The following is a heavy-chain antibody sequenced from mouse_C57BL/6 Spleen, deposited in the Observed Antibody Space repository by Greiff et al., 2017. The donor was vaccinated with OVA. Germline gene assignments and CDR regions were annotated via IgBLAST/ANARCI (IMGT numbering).Heavy chain of an antibody. D-gene: IGHD2-1*01. CDR3: ARWGNYYWYFDV. CDR1: GYSFTGYY. CDR2: INPSTGGT. J-gene: IGHJ1*03. V-gene: IGHV1-42*01. Sequence: VQLQQSGPELVKPGASVKISCKASGYSFTGYYMNWVKQSPEKSLEWIGEINPSTGGTTYNQKFKAKATLTVDKSSSTAYMQLKSLTSEDSAVYYCARWGNYYWYFDVWGTGTTVTVSS.